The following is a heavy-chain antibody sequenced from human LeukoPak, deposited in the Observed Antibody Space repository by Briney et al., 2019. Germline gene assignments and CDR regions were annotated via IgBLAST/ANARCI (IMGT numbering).Heavy chain of an antibody. Sequence: PSETLSLTCTVSGGSITNYYWSWIRQPPGEGLEWIGYVYASGATNSNPSLKSRVTISVDTSKNQFSLKLSSVTAADTAVYYCARVWNYYMDVWGKGTTVTVSS. CDR3: ARVWNYYMDV. J-gene: IGHJ6*03. V-gene: IGHV4-4*08. CDR1: GGSITNYY. D-gene: IGHD2-21*01. CDR2: VYASGAT.